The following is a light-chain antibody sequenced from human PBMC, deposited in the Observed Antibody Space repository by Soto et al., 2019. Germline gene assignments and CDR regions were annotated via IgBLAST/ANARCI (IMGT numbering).Light chain of an antibody. Sequence: QSALTQPASVFGSPGQSITISCTGTSSDVGGYNFVSWYQHHPGKVPKLMLYEVSNRPSGVSSRFSGYKSGHTASLTISGLQAQDEADYCCSSYTTTNTLVFGTGTKVTV. CDR3: SSYTTTNTLV. CDR1: SSDVGGYNF. CDR2: EVS. J-gene: IGLJ1*01. V-gene: IGLV2-14*01.